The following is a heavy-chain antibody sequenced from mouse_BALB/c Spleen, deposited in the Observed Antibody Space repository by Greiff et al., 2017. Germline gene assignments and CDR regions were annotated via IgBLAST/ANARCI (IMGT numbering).Heavy chain of an antibody. D-gene: IGHD2-4*01. CDR2: IDPANGNT. V-gene: IGHV14-3*02. J-gene: IGHJ3*01. CDR1: GFNIKDTY. Sequence: VQLQQSGAELVKPGASVKLSCTASGFNIKDTYVHWVKQRPEQGLEWIGRIDPANGNTKYDPKFQGKATITADTSSNTAYLQLSSLTSEDTAVYYCARGSTMITMGWFAYWGQGTLVTVSA. CDR3: ARGSTMITMGWFAY.